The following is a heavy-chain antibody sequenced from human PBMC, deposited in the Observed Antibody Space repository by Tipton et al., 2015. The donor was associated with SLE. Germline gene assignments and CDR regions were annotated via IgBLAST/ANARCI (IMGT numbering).Heavy chain of an antibody. J-gene: IGHJ4*02. CDR3: ARVWRQLANYFYY. D-gene: IGHD6-6*01. Sequence: TLSLTCAVSGGSISSSNWWSWVRQPPGKGLEWIGEIYHSGSTNYNPSLKSRVTISVDKSKNRFSLKLSSVTAADTAVYYCARVWRQLANYFYYWGQGTLVTVSS. CDR1: GGSISSSNW. V-gene: IGHV4-4*02. CDR2: IYHSGST.